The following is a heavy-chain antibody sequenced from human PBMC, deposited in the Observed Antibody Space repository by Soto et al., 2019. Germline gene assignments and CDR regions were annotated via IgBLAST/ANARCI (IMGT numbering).Heavy chain of an antibody. CDR1: GGSISTYY. D-gene: IGHD3-16*01. V-gene: IGHV4-59*08. CDR3: ARRINSWGYFDY. Sequence: PSETLSLTCTVSGGSISTYYWSWIRQPPGKGLEWIGDIYYSGSTNYNPSLKSRVTILVDTSKNQFSLKLSSVTAADTAVYYCARRINSWGYFDYWGQGTLVTVSS. CDR2: IYYSGST. J-gene: IGHJ4*02.